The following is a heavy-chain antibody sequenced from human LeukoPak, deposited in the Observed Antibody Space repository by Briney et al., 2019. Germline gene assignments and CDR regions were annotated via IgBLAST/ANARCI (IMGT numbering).Heavy chain of an antibody. V-gene: IGHV3-23*01. CDR1: GFTFSSYA. CDR2: ISGSGGST. Sequence: GGSLRLSCAASGFTFSSYAMSWVRQAPGKGLEWVSAISGSGGSTYYADSAKGRFTISRDNSKNTLYLQMNSLRAEDTAVYYCAKADYYDSSGYLYAFDIWGQGTMVNVSS. J-gene: IGHJ3*02. D-gene: IGHD3-22*01. CDR3: AKADYYDSSGYLYAFDI.